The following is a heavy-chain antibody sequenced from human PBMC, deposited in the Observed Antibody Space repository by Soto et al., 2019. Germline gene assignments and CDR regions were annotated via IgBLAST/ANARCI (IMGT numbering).Heavy chain of an antibody. D-gene: IGHD4-17*01. CDR3: ARLDYDDYGPFDY. J-gene: IGHJ4*02. CDR2: IYYSGNT. CDR1: GGSTSSRSYD. V-gene: IGHV4-39*01. Sequence: SETLSLTCTVSGGSTSSRSYDWGWIRQPPGKGLEWIGNIYYSGNTHYNPSLKSRVTISVDTSKNQFSLKLSSVTAADTAVYYCARLDYDDYGPFDYWGQGTLVTVSS.